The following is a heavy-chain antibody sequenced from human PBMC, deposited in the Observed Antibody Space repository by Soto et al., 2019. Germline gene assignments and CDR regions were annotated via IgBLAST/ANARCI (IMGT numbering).Heavy chain of an antibody. CDR2: ISSLSSPR. D-gene: IGHD1-26*01. V-gene: IGHV3-48*02. Sequence: EVQLVESGGGLVQTGGSLRLSCAASGFTFGGYSMNWVSQAPGKGLEWISYISSLSSPRYYAESVEGRFIISRDNAKNALYLQMNSLRDEDTAVYFCVREDILGARSFDYWGQGTLVTVSS. J-gene: IGHJ4*02. CDR3: VREDILGARSFDY. CDR1: GFTFGGYS.